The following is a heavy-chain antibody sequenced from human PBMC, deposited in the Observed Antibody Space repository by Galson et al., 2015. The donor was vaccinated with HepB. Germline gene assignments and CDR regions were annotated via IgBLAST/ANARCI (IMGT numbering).Heavy chain of an antibody. CDR2: ISFDGARR. V-gene: IGHV3-30*01. D-gene: IGHD1-26*01. CDR3: ARDRVRETFDY. CDR1: GFTFNNYA. J-gene: IGHJ4*02. Sequence: SLRLSCAASGFTFNNYAMDWVRQAPGKGLEWVAAISFDGARRFYADSVKGRFTISRDNSENTLYLEMNGLRVDETAVYYCARDRVRETFDYWGQGTLVTVSS.